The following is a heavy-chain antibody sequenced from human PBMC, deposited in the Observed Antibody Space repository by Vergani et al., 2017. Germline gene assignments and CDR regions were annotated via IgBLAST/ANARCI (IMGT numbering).Heavy chain of an antibody. J-gene: IGHJ4*02. CDR2: ISWNSGSI. Sequence: EVQLVESGGGLVQPGRSLRLSCAASGFTVSSNYMSWVRQAPGKGLEWVSGISWNSGSIGYADSVKGRFTISRDNAKNSLYLQMNRLRAEDTALYYCAKAYCSSTSCDSKVGATTVAPFDYWGQGTLVTVSS. CDR1: GFTVSSNY. CDR3: AKAYCSSTSCDSKVGATTVAPFDY. V-gene: IGHV3-9*01. D-gene: IGHD2-2*01.